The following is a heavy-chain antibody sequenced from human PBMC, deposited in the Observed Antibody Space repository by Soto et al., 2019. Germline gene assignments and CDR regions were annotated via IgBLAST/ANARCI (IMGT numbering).Heavy chain of an antibody. Sequence: ASVTVSCKASGGTFSSYAISWVRQAPGQGLEWMGGIIPIFGTANYAQKFQDRVTITADESTSTAYMELSSLRSEDTAVYYCARVLRFLEWTRQNYGMDVWGQGTTVTVSS. V-gene: IGHV1-69*13. D-gene: IGHD3-3*01. CDR3: ARVLRFLEWTRQNYGMDV. CDR2: IIPIFGTA. CDR1: GGTFSSYA. J-gene: IGHJ6*02.